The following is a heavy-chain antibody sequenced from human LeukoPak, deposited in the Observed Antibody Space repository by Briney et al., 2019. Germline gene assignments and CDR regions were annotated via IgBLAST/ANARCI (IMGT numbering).Heavy chain of an antibody. CDR1: GYTFTGYY. CDR2: INPNSGGT. J-gene: IGHJ1*01. D-gene: IGHD6-13*01. Sequence: ASVKVSCKAPGYTFTGYYMHWVRQAPGQGLEWMGWINPNSGGTNYAQKFQGRVTMTRDTSISTAYMELSRLRSDDTAVYYCAKSRSSSWTEYFQHWGQGTLVTVSS. V-gene: IGHV1-2*02. CDR3: AKSRSSSWTEYFQH.